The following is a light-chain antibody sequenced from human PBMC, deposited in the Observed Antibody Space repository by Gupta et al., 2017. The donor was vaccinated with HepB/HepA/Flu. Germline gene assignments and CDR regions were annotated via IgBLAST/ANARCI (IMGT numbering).Light chain of an antibody. CDR1: SSDVGNYNF. CDR3: CSYAGSHTWV. CDR2: DVN. Sequence: QSALTQPRSVSGSPGQSVTISCTGTSSDVGNYNFVSWYQQYPGKPPKLMIYDVNKRPSGVPDRVSGSKSGNTASLTISGLQAEDEADYHCCSYAGSHTWVFGGGTKLTVL. V-gene: IGLV2-11*01. J-gene: IGLJ3*02.